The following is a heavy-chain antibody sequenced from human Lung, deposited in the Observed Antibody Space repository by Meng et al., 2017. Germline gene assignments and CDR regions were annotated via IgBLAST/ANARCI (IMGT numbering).Heavy chain of an antibody. J-gene: IGHJ1*01. CDR3: TNDRLNH. CDR2: INRDGTKP. CDR1: GFTFTDHW. Sequence: GQLLGSGGGLVPAGGSLRLSCAASGFTFTDHWMHWVRQGPGKGLVWVSRINRDGTKPTYADSVKGRFTISRDNAKNTLYLQMNNLRAEDTAFYYCTNDRLNHWGQGALVTVSS. D-gene: IGHD1-1*01. V-gene: IGHV3-74*01.